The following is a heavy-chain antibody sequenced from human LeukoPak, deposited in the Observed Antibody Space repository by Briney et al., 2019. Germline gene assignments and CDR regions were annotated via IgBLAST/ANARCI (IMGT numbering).Heavy chain of an antibody. CDR2: IYTGGST. CDR3: ARGFGKVAANVFGGYTMDV. Sequence: PGVSLRLSCAASGFTVNSNYMSWVRQAPGKGLEWVSLIYTGGSTYYADSVKGRFTIPRDNSKNTLHLQMNSLRPEDTAVYYCARGFGKVAANVFGGYTMDVWGQGTTVTVSS. CDR1: GFTVNSNY. J-gene: IGHJ6*02. D-gene: IGHD6-6*01. V-gene: IGHV3-66*02.